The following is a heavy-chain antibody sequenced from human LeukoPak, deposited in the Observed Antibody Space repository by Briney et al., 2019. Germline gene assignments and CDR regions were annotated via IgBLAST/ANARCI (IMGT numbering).Heavy chain of an antibody. CDR1: GGSISSGDYY. J-gene: IGHJ3*02. V-gene: IGHV4-30-4*01. Sequence: SETLSLTCTVSGGSISSGDYYCSWIRQPPGKGLEWIGYIYYSGSTYYNPSLKSRVTISVDTSKNQFSLKLSSVTAADTAVYYCANGANCSGGSCYPAGAFDIWGQGTMVTVSS. CDR2: IYYSGST. CDR3: ANGANCSGGSCYPAGAFDI. D-gene: IGHD2-15*01.